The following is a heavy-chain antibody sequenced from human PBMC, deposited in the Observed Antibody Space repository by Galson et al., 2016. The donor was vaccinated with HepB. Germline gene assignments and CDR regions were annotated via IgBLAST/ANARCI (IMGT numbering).Heavy chain of an antibody. Sequence: SVKVSCKASGSTFITYYIHWVRQAPGQGLEWMGVINAGGVSTIYAQKFRGRVTLTRGTPASIVYMELMSLRSDDTAIYYCARALGSNSDWYFDLWGRGTLVSVSS. D-gene: IGHD4-23*01. J-gene: IGHJ2*01. CDR1: GSTFITYY. CDR3: ARALGSNSDWYFDL. V-gene: IGHV1-46*01. CDR2: INAGGVST.